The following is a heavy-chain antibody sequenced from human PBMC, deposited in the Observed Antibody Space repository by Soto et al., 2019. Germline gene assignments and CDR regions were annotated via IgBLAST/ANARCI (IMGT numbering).Heavy chain of an antibody. D-gene: IGHD3-16*01. CDR3: AGGGRDYVIWYFDL. CDR1: GGSISSYY. V-gene: IGHV4-59*01. Sequence: SETLSLTCTVSGGSISSYYWSWIRQPPGKGLEWIGYIYYSGSTNYNPSLKSRVTISVDTSKNQFSLKLSSVTAADTAVYYGAGGGRDYVIWYFDLWGRGTLVTVSS. J-gene: IGHJ2*01. CDR2: IYYSGST.